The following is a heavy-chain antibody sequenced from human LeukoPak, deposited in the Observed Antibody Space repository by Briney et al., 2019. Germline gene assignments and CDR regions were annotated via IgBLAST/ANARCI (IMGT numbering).Heavy chain of an antibody. CDR2: IYSGGST. V-gene: IGHV3-53*01. D-gene: IGHD5-12*01. J-gene: IGHJ3*02. Sequence: PGGSLRLSCAASGFTVSSNYMSWVRQAPGKGLEWVSVIYSGGSTYYADSVKGRFTIPRDNSKNSLYLQMNSLRAEDTAVYYCARGQWGGYVTYAFDIWGQGTMVTVSS. CDR3: ARGQWGGYVTYAFDI. CDR1: GFTVSSNY.